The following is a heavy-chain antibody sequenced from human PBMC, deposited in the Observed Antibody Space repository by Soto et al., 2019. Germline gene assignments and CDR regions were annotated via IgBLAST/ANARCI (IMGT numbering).Heavy chain of an antibody. CDR3: ARGPRSSSSNWFDP. CDR1: GYTFTSYG. D-gene: IGHD6-6*01. CDR2: ISAYNGNT. V-gene: IGHV1-18*04. J-gene: IGHJ5*02. Sequence: VASVKVSCKASGYTFTSYGISWVRQAPGQGLEWMGWISAYNGNTNYAQKLQGRVTMTTDTSTSTAYMELRSLRSDDTAVYYCARGPRSSSSNWFDPWGQGTLVTVSS.